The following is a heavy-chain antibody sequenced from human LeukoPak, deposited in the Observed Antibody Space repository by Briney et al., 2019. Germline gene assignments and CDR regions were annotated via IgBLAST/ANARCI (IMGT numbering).Heavy chain of an antibody. Sequence: GGSLRLSCAASGFTFSSYSMNWVRQAPGKGLEWVSYISSSSSTIYYADSVKGRFTISRDNSKNTLYLQMNSLRAEDTAVYYCAKQLLSYYFDYWGQGTLVTVSS. CDR1: GFTFSSYS. J-gene: IGHJ4*02. V-gene: IGHV3-48*01. CDR3: AKQLLSYYFDY. CDR2: ISSSSSTI. D-gene: IGHD2-2*01.